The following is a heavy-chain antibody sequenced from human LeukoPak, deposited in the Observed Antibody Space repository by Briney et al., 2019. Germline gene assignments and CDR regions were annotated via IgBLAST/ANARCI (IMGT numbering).Heavy chain of an antibody. CDR2: IGGSGGST. J-gene: IGHJ6*02. Sequence: GGSLRLSCAASGFTFSSYAMSWVRQAPGKGLEWVSAIGGSGGSTYYADSVKGRFTISRDNSKNTLYLQMNSLRAEDTAVYYCARPQPGRRYYYYGMDVWGQGTTVTVSS. D-gene: IGHD1-1*01. V-gene: IGHV3-23*01. CDR1: GFTFSSYA. CDR3: ARPQPGRRYYYYGMDV.